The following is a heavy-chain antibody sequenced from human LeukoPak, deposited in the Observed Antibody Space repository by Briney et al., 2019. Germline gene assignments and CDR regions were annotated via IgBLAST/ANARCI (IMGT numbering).Heavy chain of an antibody. Sequence: SETLSLTCAVSGYSISSSNWWGWIRQPPGKGLEWIGYIYYSGSTYYNPSLKSRVTMSVDTSKNQLSLKLSSVTAVDTAVYYCARWTAAGTGGFDYWGQGTLVTVSS. CDR2: IYYSGST. CDR1: GYSISSSNW. J-gene: IGHJ4*02. D-gene: IGHD6-13*01. V-gene: IGHV4-28*01. CDR3: ARWTAAGTGGFDY.